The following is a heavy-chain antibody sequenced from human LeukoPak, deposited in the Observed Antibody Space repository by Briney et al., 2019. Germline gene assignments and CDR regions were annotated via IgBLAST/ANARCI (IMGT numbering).Heavy chain of an antibody. V-gene: IGHV4-34*01. Sequence: SETLSLTCAVYGGLYSGYYWSWIRQPPGKGLEWIGEINHSGSTNYDPPLKSRVTISVDTSKNQFSLKLSSVTAADTAVYYCARGGASGSHLHWFDPWGQGTLVTVSS. CDR1: GGLYSGYY. D-gene: IGHD3-10*01. J-gene: IGHJ5*02. CDR3: ARGGASGSHLHWFDP. CDR2: INHSGST.